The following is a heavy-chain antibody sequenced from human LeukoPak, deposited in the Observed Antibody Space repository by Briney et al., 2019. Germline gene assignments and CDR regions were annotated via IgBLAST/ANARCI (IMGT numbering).Heavy chain of an antibody. CDR1: GFTFSSYA. J-gene: IGHJ4*02. D-gene: IGHD3-9*01. CDR2: IGGSGGST. CDR3: CRYFDWSPDY. Sequence: GGSLRLSCAASGFTFSSYAMSWVRQAPGKGLEWVSAIGGSGGSTYYADSVKGRFTISRDNSKNTLYLQMNSLRAEDTAVYYCCRYFDWSPDYWGQGTLVTVSS. V-gene: IGHV3-23*01.